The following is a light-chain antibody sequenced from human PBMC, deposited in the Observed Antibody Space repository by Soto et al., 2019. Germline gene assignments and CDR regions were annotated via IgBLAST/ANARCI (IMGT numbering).Light chain of an antibody. J-gene: IGLJ1*01. CDR3: QSYDSSLGSV. V-gene: IGLV1-40*01. CDR2: TNR. Sequence: QSLVMQPPYVSGARGQRFTMSCTGSSSNIGAGYHVHWYQQLPGTAPKLLIYTNRYRPSGVPDRFSGSRSGTSASLAITGLQAEDEADYYCQSYDSSLGSVFGTGTKVTVL. CDR1: SSNIGAGYH.